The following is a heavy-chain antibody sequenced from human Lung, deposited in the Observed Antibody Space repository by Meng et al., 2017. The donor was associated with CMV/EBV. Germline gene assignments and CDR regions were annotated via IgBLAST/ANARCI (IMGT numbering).Heavy chain of an antibody. CDR1: GGSVSSGNYY. D-gene: IGHD3-3*01. Sequence: SGGSVSSGNYYWSWIRQSPGKGLELIGYIYSSGTTNYNPSLKSRVTIAVDTSKNQFSLKLSSVTAADTAVYYCARDLAKNWNYFDYWGQGTLVTVSS. V-gene: IGHV4-61*01. J-gene: IGHJ4*02. CDR2: IYSSGTT. CDR3: ARDLAKNWNYFDY.